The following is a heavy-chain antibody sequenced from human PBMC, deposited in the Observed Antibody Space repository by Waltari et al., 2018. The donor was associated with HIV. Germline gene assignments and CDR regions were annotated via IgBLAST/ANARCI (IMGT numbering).Heavy chain of an antibody. CDR3: ARLFYYDTTGYINNAFDI. CDR1: GYTFTNYW. J-gene: IGHJ3*02. CDR2: IYPFDSDT. D-gene: IGHD3-22*01. Sequence: EVQLVQSGAEVRKSGESLKISCKASGYTFTNYWIAWVRQMSGEGMEWMGIIYPFDSDTRYNPSVEGQITISADKSLATAYLEWSNLNASDAAFYYCARLFYYDTTGYINNAFDIWGQGTVVTVS. V-gene: IGHV5-51*03.